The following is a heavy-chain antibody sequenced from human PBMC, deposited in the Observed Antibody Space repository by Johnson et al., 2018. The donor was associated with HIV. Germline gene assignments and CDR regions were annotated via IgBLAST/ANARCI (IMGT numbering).Heavy chain of an antibody. CDR1: GFSFSTYE. D-gene: IGHD2-21*02. J-gene: IGHJ3*01. CDR2: ISSSGTTI. V-gene: IGHV3-48*03. Sequence: VQLVESGGGLVQPGGSLRLSCVASGFSFSTYEMNWVRQVPGKGLEWLSYISSSGTTIYYEDSVKGRLTISRDNAKNSLYLQMNSLRGEDTAAYYCARGAYCGGDCYSGLGALDVWGQGTMVTVSP. CDR3: ARGAYCGGDCYSGLGALDV.